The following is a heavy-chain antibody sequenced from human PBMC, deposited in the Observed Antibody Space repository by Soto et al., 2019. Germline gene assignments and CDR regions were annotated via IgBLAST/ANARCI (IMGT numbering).Heavy chain of an antibody. CDR3: ARDYCSGGSCDPVGDAFDI. Sequence: QVQLVESGGGLVKPGGSLRLSCAASGFTFSDYYMSWIRQAPGKGLEWVSYISSSGSTIYYADSVKGRFTISRDNAKNSLYLRMNSLRAEDTAVYYCARDYCSGGSCDPVGDAFDIWGQGTMVTVSS. V-gene: IGHV3-11*01. J-gene: IGHJ3*02. D-gene: IGHD2-15*01. CDR1: GFTFSDYY. CDR2: ISSSGSTI.